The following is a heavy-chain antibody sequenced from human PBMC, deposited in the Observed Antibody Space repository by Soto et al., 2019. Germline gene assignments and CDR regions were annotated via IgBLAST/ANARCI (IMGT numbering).Heavy chain of an antibody. CDR3: ASAGARRSSHSYYYYGMGV. Sequence: ASLNGAWKGSGYSSTVHYRSCVRQAHGQGLEWMGWINADRGYTNYAQKFQGRVTMTTDTSTTTAYRELRGLTSDDTAVYYCASAGARRSSHSYYYYGMGVRAQRTSVTVTS. D-gene: IGHD3-10*01. J-gene: IGHJ6*01. CDR2: INADRGYT. V-gene: IGHV1-18*01. CDR1: GYSSTVHY.